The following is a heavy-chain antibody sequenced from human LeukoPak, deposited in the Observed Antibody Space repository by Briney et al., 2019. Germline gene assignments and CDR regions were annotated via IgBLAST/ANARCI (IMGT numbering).Heavy chain of an antibody. Sequence: PGGSLRLSCAASGFTFSTYAVNWVRQAPGKGLEWVSTISGSGDSTYYADSVKGRFTISRDNSKNTLYLQMNSLRAEDTAVYYCAKGDLGFSSWFDPWGQGTLVTVSS. J-gene: IGHJ5*02. D-gene: IGHD2-21*02. CDR2: ISGSGDST. CDR3: AKGDLGFSSWFDP. CDR1: GFTFSTYA. V-gene: IGHV3-23*01.